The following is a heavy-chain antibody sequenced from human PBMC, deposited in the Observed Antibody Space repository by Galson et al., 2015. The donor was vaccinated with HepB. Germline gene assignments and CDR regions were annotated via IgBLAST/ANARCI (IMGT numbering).Heavy chain of an antibody. V-gene: IGHV3-11*06. CDR3: ARSPSLGPGSLFDY. Sequence: SLRLSCAASGFTFSDYYMSWIRQAPGKGLEWVSYISSSSSYTNYADSVKGRFTISRDNAKNSLYLQMNSLRAEDTAVYYCARSPSLGPGSLFDYWGQGTLVTVSS. CDR1: GFTFSDYY. D-gene: IGHD1-26*01. CDR2: ISSSSSYT. J-gene: IGHJ4*02.